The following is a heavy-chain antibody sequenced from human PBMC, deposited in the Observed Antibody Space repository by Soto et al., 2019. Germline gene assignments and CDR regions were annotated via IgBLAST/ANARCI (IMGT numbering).Heavy chain of an antibody. D-gene: IGHD4-4*01. CDR2: INADNGNT. J-gene: IGHJ4*02. V-gene: IGHV1-18*01. CDR3: ARDTPSLLTTGGIDY. CDR1: GYTFTSYG. Sequence: ASVKVSCKASGYTFTSYGISWVRQVPGQGLEWMGWINADNGNTDYAQMFQGRVTMITDTSTSTVYMELRSLRPDDTAVYFCARDTPSLLTTGGIDYWGQGTLVTVSS.